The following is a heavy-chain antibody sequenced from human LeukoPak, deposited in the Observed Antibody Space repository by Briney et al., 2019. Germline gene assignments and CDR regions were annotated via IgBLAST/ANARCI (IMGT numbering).Heavy chain of an antibody. V-gene: IGHV1-24*01. CDR2: FDPEDDKI. CDR3: ATSRAEVAAAGIFDY. J-gene: IGHJ4*02. CDR1: GYTLTVLS. Sequence: ASVKVSCKVSGYTLTVLSMHWVRQTPGKGLEWMGGFDPEDDKIIYAQKFQGRVTMTEDTSTDTAYMELSSLRSEDTAVYYCATSRAEVAAAGIFDYWGQGTLVTVSS. D-gene: IGHD6-13*01.